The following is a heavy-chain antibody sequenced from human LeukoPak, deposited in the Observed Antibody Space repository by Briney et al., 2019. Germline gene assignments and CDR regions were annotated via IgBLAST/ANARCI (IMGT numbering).Heavy chain of an antibody. Sequence: ASVKVSCKAPGGTFNNFAISWVRQAPGQGLEWMGGIIPIFGTANYAQKFQGRVTITADESTSTAYMELSSLRSEDTAVYYCARASPHDYGDYALDYWGQGTLVTVSS. CDR1: GGTFNNFA. V-gene: IGHV1-69*13. CDR2: IIPIFGTA. CDR3: ARASPHDYGDYALDY. J-gene: IGHJ4*02. D-gene: IGHD4-17*01.